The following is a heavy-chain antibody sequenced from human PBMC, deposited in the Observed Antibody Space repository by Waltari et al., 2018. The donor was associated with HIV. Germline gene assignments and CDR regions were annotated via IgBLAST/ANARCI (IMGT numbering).Heavy chain of an antibody. J-gene: IGHJ4*02. V-gene: IGHV1-24*01. CDR3: ATAQICSTSSCYDY. D-gene: IGHD2-2*01. Sequence: QFQLVQSGAEVTKPGAPVKDSCKVSGYTLFELSIHWVRQATGKGLEWMGGFDPEDAETIYAQKFQGRVTMTEDTSTDTAYMELSSLRSEDTALYYCATAQICSTSSCYDYWGQGTLVTVSS. CDR2: FDPEDAET. CDR1: GYTLFELS.